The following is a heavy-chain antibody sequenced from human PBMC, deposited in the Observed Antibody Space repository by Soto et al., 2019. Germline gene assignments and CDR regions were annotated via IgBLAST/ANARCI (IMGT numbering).Heavy chain of an antibody. CDR1: GGSISSGDYY. J-gene: IGHJ5*02. CDR2: IYYSGST. D-gene: IGHD3-10*01. V-gene: IGHV4-30-4*01. CDR3: ARGWGDITLARDNWFDP. Sequence: SETLSLTCTVSGGSISSGDYYWSWIRQPPGKGLEWIGYIYYSGSTYYNPSLKSRVTISVDTSKNQFSLKLSSVTAADTAVYYCARGWGDITLARDNWFDPWGQGTLVTVS.